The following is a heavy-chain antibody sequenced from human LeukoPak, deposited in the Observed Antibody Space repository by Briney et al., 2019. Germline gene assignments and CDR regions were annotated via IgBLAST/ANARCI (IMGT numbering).Heavy chain of an antibody. CDR3: ARAYWVPDMITFGGVIADAFDI. D-gene: IGHD3-16*02. J-gene: IGHJ3*02. CDR2: IIPIFGTA. Sequence: ASVKVSCKASGGTFSSYAISWVRQAPGQGLEWMGGIIPIFGTANYAQKFLGRVTITADESTSTAYMELSSLRSEDTAVYYCARAYWVPDMITFGGVIADAFDIWGQGTMVTVSS. V-gene: IGHV1-69*13. CDR1: GGTFSSYA.